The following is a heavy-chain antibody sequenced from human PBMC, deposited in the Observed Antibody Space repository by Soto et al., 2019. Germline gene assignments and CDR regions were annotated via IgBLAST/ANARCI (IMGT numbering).Heavy chain of an antibody. V-gene: IGHV3-15*01. D-gene: IGHD6-19*01. J-gene: IGHJ6*02. CDR2: IKSKTDGGTT. CDR3: TTDLGTVEDYYYYGMDV. CDR1: GFTFSNAW. Sequence: GGSLRLSCAASGFTFSNAWMSWVRQAPGKGLEWVGRIKSKTDGGTTDYAAPVKGRFTISRDDSKNTLYLQMNSLKTEDTAVYYCTTDLGTVEDYYYYGMDVWGQGTTVTVSS.